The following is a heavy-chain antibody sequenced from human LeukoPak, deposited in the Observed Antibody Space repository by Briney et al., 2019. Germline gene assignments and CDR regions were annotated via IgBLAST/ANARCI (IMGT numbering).Heavy chain of an antibody. D-gene: IGHD2-21*02. V-gene: IGHV4-30-2*01. Sequence: SETLSLTCTVSGGSISSYSWSWIRQPPGKGLEWIGYIYHSGSTYYNPSLKSRVTISVDRSKNQFSLKLSSVTAADTAVYYCARERPGGDIDYWGQGTLVTVSS. CDR3: ARERPGGDIDY. CDR2: IYHSGST. CDR1: GGSISSYS. J-gene: IGHJ4*02.